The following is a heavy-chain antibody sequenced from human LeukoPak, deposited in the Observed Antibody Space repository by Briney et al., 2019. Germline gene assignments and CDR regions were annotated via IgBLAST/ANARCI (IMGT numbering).Heavy chain of an antibody. J-gene: IGHJ5*02. CDR2: IYYSGST. CDR1: GGSISSSSYY. CDR3: ARHPRSTRMNWFDP. D-gene: IGHD2-2*01. Sequence: PSETLSLTCTVSGGSISSSSYYWGWIRQPPGKGLGWIGSIYYSGSTSYNPSLKSRVTISVDTSKNQFSLQLSSVTAADTAVYYCARHPRSTRMNWFDPWGQGTLVTVSS. V-gene: IGHV4-39*01.